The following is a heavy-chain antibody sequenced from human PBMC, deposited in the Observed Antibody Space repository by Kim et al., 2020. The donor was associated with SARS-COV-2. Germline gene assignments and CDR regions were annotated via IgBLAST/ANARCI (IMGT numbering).Heavy chain of an antibody. CDR2: MNPNSGNT. CDR3: AGEGPIVATRAYYYYYYYMDA. D-gene: IGHD5-12*01. Sequence: ASVKVSCKASGYTFTRYDINWVRQATGQGLEWMGWMNPNSGNTGYAQKFQGRVTMTRNTSISTAYMELSSLRSEDTAVYYCAGEGPIVATRAYYYYYYYMDAWGKGTTVTVSS. V-gene: IGHV1-8*01. CDR1: GYTFTRYD. J-gene: IGHJ6*03.